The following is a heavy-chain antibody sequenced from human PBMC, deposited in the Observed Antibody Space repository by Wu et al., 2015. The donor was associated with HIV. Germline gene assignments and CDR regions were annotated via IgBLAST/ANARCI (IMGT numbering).Heavy chain of an antibody. Sequence: QVQLVQSGAEVKKPGSSVKVSCKASGGTFSSSSVSWVRQAPGQGLEWMGRIIPVFGTTNYAQKFQNRVTITADGSTTTAYMDLSNLTSEDTAVYYCATGGSFSPSEFWGQGTLAPVSS. CDR1: GGTFSSSS. D-gene: IGHD2-15*01. CDR2: IIPVFGTT. CDR3: ATGGSFSPSEF. V-gene: IGHV1-69*13. J-gene: IGHJ4*02.